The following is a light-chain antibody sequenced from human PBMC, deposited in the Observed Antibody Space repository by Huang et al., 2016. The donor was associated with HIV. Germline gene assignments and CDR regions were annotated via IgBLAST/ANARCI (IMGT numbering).Light chain of an antibody. V-gene: IGKV1-8*01. J-gene: IGKJ1*01. CDR1: QDINTY. CDR3: QQYYSFPLT. Sequence: AIRITQSPSSLSASTGDKVSITCRASQDINTYLAWYQQKPGKPPSLLIYATSTLQSGGPSMFSGSGSGTDFTLTITHLQSEDFATYYCQQYYSFPLTFGQGSQVEV. CDR2: ATS.